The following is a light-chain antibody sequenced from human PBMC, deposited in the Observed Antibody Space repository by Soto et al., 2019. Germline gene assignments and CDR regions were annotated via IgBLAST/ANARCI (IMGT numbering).Light chain of an antibody. CDR1: QDVGKW. CDR2: GAS. Sequence: DIQMTQSPPSLSASVGDRVTITCRASQDVGKWLAWFQQKPGKVPKRLIYGASTLQSGAPSRFSGSASGAAFTLTISSLQPEDFATYYCLQYNSYPFTFGGGTKVDI. CDR3: LQYNSYPFT. V-gene: IGKV1-17*03. J-gene: IGKJ4*01.